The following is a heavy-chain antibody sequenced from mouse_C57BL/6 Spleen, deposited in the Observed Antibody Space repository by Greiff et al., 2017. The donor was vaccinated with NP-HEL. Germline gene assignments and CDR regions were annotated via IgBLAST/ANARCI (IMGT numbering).Heavy chain of an antibody. Sequence: QVQLQQSGAELVKPGASVKISCKASGYAFSSYWMNWVKQRPGKGLEWIGQIYPGDGDTNYNGKFKGKNTLTADKSSSTAYMQLSSLTSEDSAVYFCARDGEWLRRPFAYWGQGTLVTVSA. D-gene: IGHD2-2*01. CDR3: ARDGEWLRRPFAY. J-gene: IGHJ3*01. V-gene: IGHV1-80*01. CDR1: GYAFSSYW. CDR2: IYPGDGDT.